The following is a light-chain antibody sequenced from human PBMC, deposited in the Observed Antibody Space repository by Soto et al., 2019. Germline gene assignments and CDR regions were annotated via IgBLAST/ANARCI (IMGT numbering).Light chain of an antibody. V-gene: IGKV1-39*01. J-gene: IGKJ3*01. CDR3: QQSYSTLT. CDR1: QSISSY. Sequence: DIQMTQSPSSLSASVGDRVTITCRASQSISSYLNWYQQKPGKTPKLLIYAASSLQSGVPSRFSGSRSGTHFTLTISSLQPEDFATYYCQQSYSTLTFGPGTKVDIK. CDR2: AAS.